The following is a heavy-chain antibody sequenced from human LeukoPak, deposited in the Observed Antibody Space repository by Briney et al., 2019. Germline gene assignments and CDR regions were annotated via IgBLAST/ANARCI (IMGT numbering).Heavy chain of an antibody. CDR3: AREVGATMSHFDS. V-gene: IGHV1-2*02. CDR2: INPSSGGT. D-gene: IGHD1-26*01. Sequence: HRASVKVSCKASGYSFTGHYMHWVRQAPRQGLEWMGWINPSSGGTHYAQKFQARVTMTRDTSISTAYMELSRLRSDDTAVYYCAREVGATMSHFDSWGQGTLVTVSS. CDR1: GYSFTGHY. J-gene: IGHJ4*02.